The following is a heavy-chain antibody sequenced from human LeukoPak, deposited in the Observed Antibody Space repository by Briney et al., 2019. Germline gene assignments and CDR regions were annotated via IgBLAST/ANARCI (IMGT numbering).Heavy chain of an antibody. CDR2: ISSNGDSK. V-gene: IGHV3-64*01. Sequence: SGGSLRLSCAASGFTFSTYAMHWVRQAPGKGLEYVSAISSNGDSKYYANSVKGRFTISRDNSKNTVYLQMGSLRAEDMAVYYCARPAYYYDSSGYYIPYYMDVWGKGTTVTISS. J-gene: IGHJ6*03. D-gene: IGHD3-22*01. CDR3: ARPAYYYDSSGYYIPYYMDV. CDR1: GFTFSTYA.